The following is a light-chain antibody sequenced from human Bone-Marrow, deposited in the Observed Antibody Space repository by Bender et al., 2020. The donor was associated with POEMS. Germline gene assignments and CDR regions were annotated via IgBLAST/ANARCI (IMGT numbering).Light chain of an antibody. J-gene: IGLJ1*01. CDR1: SSNIGAGYD. CDR2: SNN. V-gene: IGLV1-40*01. Sequence: QSVLTQPPSVSGARGQRVSISCTGSSSNIGAGYDVSWYQQLPGTAPKLLIYSNNRRPSGVPDRFSGSKSGSSASLAIKGLQAEDEADYYCQSYDSSLSGSKGVFGGGTKVTVL. CDR3: QSYDSSLSGSKGV.